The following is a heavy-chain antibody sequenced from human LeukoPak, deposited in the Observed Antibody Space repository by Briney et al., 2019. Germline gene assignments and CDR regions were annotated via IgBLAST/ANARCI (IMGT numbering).Heavy chain of an antibody. D-gene: IGHD3-22*01. Sequence: SETLSLTCAVYGGSFSGYYWSWIRQPPGKGLEWIGEINHSGSTNYNPSLKSRVTISVDTSKNQFSLKLSSVTAADTAVYYCAGAWYYYDSSGYYPFDYWGQGTLVTVSS. CDR3: AGAWYYYDSSGYYPFDY. V-gene: IGHV4-34*01. CDR1: GGSFSGYY. CDR2: INHSGST. J-gene: IGHJ4*02.